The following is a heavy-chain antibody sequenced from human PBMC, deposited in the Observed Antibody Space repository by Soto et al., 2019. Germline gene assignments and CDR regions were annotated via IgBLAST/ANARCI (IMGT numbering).Heavy chain of an antibody. CDR3: ARRSDYYRYGMDV. Sequence: SSETLSLTCTVSGVSISSYYWSWIRQPPGKGLEWVGYMYYSGSNNYNPSLKSRVTISVDTSKNEFSLRVNSVTAADTAVYYCARRSDYYRYGMDVWGQGTTVNVSS. CDR1: GVSISSYY. J-gene: IGHJ6*02. CDR2: MYYSGSN. V-gene: IGHV4-59*01.